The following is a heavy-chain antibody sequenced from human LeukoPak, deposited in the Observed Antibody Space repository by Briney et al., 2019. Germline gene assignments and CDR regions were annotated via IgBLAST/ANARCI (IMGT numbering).Heavy chain of an antibody. D-gene: IGHD1-1*01. J-gene: IGHJ4*02. Sequence: PGESLRLSCAASGFTFSAYTMSWVRQAPGKGLEWVSSFGAGGTTSYADSVKGRFTISRDNSKNTLSLQMNSLRAEDTAVYYCAKRVTTKTYYFDYWGQGTLVTVSS. CDR2: FGAGGTT. V-gene: IGHV3-23*01. CDR1: GFTFSAYT. CDR3: AKRVTTKTYYFDY.